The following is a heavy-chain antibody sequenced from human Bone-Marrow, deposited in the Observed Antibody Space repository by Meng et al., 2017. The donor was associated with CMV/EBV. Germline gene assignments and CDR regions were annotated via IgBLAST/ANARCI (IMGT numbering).Heavy chain of an antibody. D-gene: IGHD3-22*01. J-gene: IGHJ4*02. CDR1: GGSFSGYY. V-gene: IGHV4-34*01. CDR2: INHSGST. Sequence: SQTLSLTCAVYGGSFSGYYWSWIRQPPGKGLEWIGEINHSGSTNYNPSLKSRVTISVDTSKNQFSLQLSSVTAADTAVYYCARASYDSSGYYYYFDQWGQGTRVTVSS. CDR3: ARASYDSSGYYYYFDQ.